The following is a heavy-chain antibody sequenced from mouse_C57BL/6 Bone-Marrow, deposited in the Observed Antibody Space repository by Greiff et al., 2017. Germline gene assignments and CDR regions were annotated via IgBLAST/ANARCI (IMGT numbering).Heavy chain of an antibody. V-gene: IGHV1-59*01. J-gene: IGHJ2*01. CDR3: ARSRTVVGSYY. Sequence: VQLQQSGAELVRPGASVKLSCTASGYTFTSYWIHWVKQRPGQGLEWIGVIDPSDGYTKYTQNFQGKATLTADTSSSTAYRQLSSLTSEDSAVYYCARSRTVVGSYYGGQGTTPTVSA. CDR1: GYTFTSYW. D-gene: IGHD1-1*01. CDR2: IDPSDGYT.